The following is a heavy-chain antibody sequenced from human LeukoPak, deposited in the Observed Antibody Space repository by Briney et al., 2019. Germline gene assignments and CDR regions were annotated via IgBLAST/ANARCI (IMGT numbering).Heavy chain of an antibody. CDR2: INPNSGGT. J-gene: IGHJ6*02. CDR1: GYTFTGYY. CDR3: ARERSRGIAAAGTGMDV. V-gene: IGHV1-2*04. Sequence: ASVKVSCKASGYTFTGYYMRWVRQAPGQGLEWMGWINPNSGGTNYAQKFQGWVTMTRDTSISTAYMELSRLRSDDTAVYYCARERSRGIAAAGTGMDVWGQGTTVTVSS. D-gene: IGHD6-13*01.